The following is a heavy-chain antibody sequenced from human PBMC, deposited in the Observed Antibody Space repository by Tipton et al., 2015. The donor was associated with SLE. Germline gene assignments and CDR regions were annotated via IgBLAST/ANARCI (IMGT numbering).Heavy chain of an antibody. CDR2: ISAYNGNT. V-gene: IGHV1-18*01. Sequence: QLVQSGAELKKPGESLKISCKASGYTFTNYGISWVRQAPGQGLEWMGWISAYNGNTNYAQKLQGRVTMTTDTSTSTAYMELRSLRSDDTAVYYCARVYAPKGIAAASDYWGQGTLVTVSS. CDR3: ARVYAPKGIAAASDY. J-gene: IGHJ4*02. CDR1: GYTFTNYG. D-gene: IGHD6-13*01.